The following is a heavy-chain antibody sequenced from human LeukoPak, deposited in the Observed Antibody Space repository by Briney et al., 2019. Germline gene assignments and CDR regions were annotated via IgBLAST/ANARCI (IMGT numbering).Heavy chain of an antibody. Sequence: GGSLRLSCAASGFTFSSYGMHWVRQAPGKGLEWVAVISYDGSNKYYADSVKGRFTISRDNSKNTLYLQMNSLRAEDTAVYYCAKDKEGYNQLLVLLFDYWGQGTLATVSS. V-gene: IGHV3-30*18. CDR2: ISYDGSNK. D-gene: IGHD3-10*01. J-gene: IGHJ4*02. CDR1: GFTFSSYG. CDR3: AKDKEGYNQLLVLLFDY.